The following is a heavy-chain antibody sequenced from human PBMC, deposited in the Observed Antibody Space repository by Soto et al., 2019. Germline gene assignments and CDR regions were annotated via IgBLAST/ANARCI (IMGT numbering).Heavy chain of an antibody. Sequence: GESLKISCKGSGYSFAGYWLTWVRQTPGKGLEWMGRSDPSDSQTYYSPSFRGHVTISATKSITTVFLQWSSLRASDTAMYYCARQRYDSDTGPNFQYYFDSWGQGTPVTVSS. V-gene: IGHV5-10-1*01. CDR2: SDPSDSQT. J-gene: IGHJ4*02. CDR1: GYSFAGYW. CDR3: ARQRYDSDTGPNFQYYFDS. D-gene: IGHD3-22*01.